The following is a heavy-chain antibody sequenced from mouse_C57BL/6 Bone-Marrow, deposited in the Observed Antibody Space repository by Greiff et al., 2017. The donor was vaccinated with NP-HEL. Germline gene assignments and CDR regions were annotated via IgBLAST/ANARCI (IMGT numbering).Heavy chain of an antibody. CDR1: GYTFTSYW. D-gene: IGHD2-3*01. Sequence: QVHVKQPGAELVKPGASVKLSCKASGYTFTSYWMQWVKQRPGQGLEWIGEIDPSDSYTNYNQKFKGKATLTVDTSSSTAYMQLSSLTSEDSAVYYCARDGYYGNFDVWGTGTTVTVSS. V-gene: IGHV1-50*01. J-gene: IGHJ1*03. CDR2: IDPSDSYT. CDR3: ARDGYYGNFDV.